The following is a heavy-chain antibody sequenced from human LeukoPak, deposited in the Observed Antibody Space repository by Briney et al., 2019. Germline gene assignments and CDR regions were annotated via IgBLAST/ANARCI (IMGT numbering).Heavy chain of an antibody. Sequence: ASVKVSCKASGYTFTSYGIIWVRQAPGQGLEWMGWISAYNGNTNYAQKLQGRVTMTTDTSTSTAYMELRSLRSDDTAVYYCARGRYCSGGSCYHDWFDPWGQGNLVTVSS. V-gene: IGHV1-18*01. D-gene: IGHD2-15*01. J-gene: IGHJ5*02. CDR3: ARGRYCSGGSCYHDWFDP. CDR1: GYTFTSYG. CDR2: ISAYNGNT.